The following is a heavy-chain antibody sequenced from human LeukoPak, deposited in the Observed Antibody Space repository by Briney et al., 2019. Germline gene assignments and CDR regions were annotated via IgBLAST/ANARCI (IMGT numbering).Heavy chain of an antibody. V-gene: IGHV3-33*06. CDR3: AKCLGYSYGPSDY. D-gene: IGHD5-18*01. CDR2: IWYDGSNK. CDR1: GFTFSSYG. J-gene: IGHJ4*02. Sequence: GRSLRLSCAASGFTFSSYGMHWVRQAPGKGLEWVAVIWYDGSNKYYADSVKGRFTISRDNSKNTLYLQMNSPRAEDTAVYYCAKCLGYSYGPSDYWGQGTLVTVSS.